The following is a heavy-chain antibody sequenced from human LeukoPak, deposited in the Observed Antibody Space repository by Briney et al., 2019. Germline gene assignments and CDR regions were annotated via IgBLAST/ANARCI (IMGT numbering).Heavy chain of an antibody. CDR1: GFTFSNYA. J-gene: IGHJ1*01. V-gene: IGHV3-23*01. CDR3: ARDPNGDYVGAFDFQR. D-gene: IGHD4-17*01. Sequence: GGSLRLSCAASGFTFSNYAMTWVRQAPGKGLEWVSSIKASGDGPYYADSVKGRFTISRDNYRNSLYLQMNSLRAEDTAVYYCARDPNGDYVGAFDFQRWGQGTLVTVSS. CDR2: IKASGDGP.